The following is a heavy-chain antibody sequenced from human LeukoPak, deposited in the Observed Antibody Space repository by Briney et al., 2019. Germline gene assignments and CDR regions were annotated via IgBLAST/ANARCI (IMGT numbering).Heavy chain of an antibody. V-gene: IGHV3-30*18. Sequence: GGSLRLSCAASGFTFSSYGMHWVRQAPGKGLEWVAVISYDGSNKYYADSVKGRFTISRDNSKNTLYLQMNSLRAEDTAVYYCAKGFYHYGSAYGMDVWGKGTTVTVSS. J-gene: IGHJ6*04. D-gene: IGHD3-10*01. CDR3: AKGFYHYGSAYGMDV. CDR1: GFTFSSYG. CDR2: ISYDGSNK.